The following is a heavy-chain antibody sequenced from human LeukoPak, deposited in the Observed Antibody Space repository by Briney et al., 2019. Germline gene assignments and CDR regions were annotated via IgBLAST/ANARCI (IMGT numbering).Heavy chain of an antibody. CDR2: ISGSGDST. D-gene: IGHD3-10*01. Sequence: PGGSLRLSCVASGFTLRSYVMNWVRQTPGKGLEWVSSISGSGDSTFYADSVKGRFSISRDNSKNTLYLQANGLRTEDTAVYYCAKDGPRITMVRGVPDYWGQGTLVTVSS. J-gene: IGHJ4*02. CDR1: GFTLRSYV. CDR3: AKDGPRITMVRGVPDY. V-gene: IGHV3-23*01.